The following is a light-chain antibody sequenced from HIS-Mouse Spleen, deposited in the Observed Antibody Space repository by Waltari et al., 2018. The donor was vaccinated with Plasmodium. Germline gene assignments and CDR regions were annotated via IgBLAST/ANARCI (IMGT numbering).Light chain of an antibody. J-gene: IGLJ3*02. CDR2: GKN. CDR1: IPRSNY. CDR3: NSRDSSGNHQV. V-gene: IGLV3-19*01. Sequence: SEHTPDPAVSVALAHTVRITCQGCIPRSNYSLWYQQKPGQAPVLVIYGKNNRPSGIPDRFSGSSSGNTASLTITGAQAEDEADYYCNSRDSSGNHQVFGGGTKLTVL.